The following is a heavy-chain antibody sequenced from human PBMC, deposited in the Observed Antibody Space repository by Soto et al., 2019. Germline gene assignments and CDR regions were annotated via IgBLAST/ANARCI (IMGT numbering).Heavy chain of an antibody. Sequence: QVQLQESGPGLVKPSETLSLTCTVSGGSVSSGSYYWSWIRQPPGKGLEWIGYIYYSGSTNYNPSLRRRVTISVDTSKNQFALKLSSVTAADTAVYYCARGSEIVGATGWFDPWGQGTLVTVSS. CDR3: ARGSEIVGATGWFDP. CDR2: IYYSGST. J-gene: IGHJ5*02. V-gene: IGHV4-61*01. CDR1: GGSVSSGSYY. D-gene: IGHD1-26*01.